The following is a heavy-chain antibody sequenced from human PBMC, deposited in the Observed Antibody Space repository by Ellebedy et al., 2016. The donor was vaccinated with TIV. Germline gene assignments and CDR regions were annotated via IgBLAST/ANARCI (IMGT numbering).Heavy chain of an antibody. CDR3: ARTTAFDV. Sequence: SETLSLXXTVSGVSISSGDWWTWVRQSPGKGLEWIGEIYDSGGTNYNPTLGGRVVMSVDTSKNQFSLRLTSVTAADTAVYYCARTTAFDVWGQGTMVTVSS. V-gene: IGHV4-4*02. CDR2: IYDSGGT. D-gene: IGHD1-14*01. J-gene: IGHJ3*01. CDR1: GVSISSGDW.